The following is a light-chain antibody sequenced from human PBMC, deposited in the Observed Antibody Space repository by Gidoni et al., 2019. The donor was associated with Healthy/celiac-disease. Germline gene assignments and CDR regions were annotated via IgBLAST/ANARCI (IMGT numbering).Light chain of an antibody. CDR2: AAS. V-gene: IGKV1-8*01. J-gene: IGKJ4*01. CDR3: QQYYSYLPT. CDR1: QGISSY. Sequence: AIRMTLSPSSFSASTGDRVTITCRASQGISSYLAWYQQKPGKAPKLLIYAASTLQSGVPSRFSGSGSGTDFTLTISCLQSEDFATYYCQQYYSYLPTFGGGTKVEIK.